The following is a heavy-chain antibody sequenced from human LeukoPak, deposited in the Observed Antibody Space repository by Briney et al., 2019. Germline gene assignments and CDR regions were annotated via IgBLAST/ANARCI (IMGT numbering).Heavy chain of an antibody. Sequence: GGSLRLSCAASGFTFSSYWMHWVRQAPGKGLVWVSRINSDGSSTTSYADSVKGRFTISRDNAKNTLYLQMNSLRAEDTAVYYCARGPYDYGGNSAAGFDYWGQGTLVTVSS. CDR3: ARGPYDYGGNSAAGFDY. J-gene: IGHJ4*02. V-gene: IGHV3-74*01. D-gene: IGHD4-23*01. CDR1: GFTFSSYW. CDR2: INSDGSSTT.